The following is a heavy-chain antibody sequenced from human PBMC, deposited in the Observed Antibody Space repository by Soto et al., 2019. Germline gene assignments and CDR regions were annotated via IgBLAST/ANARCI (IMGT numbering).Heavy chain of an antibody. CDR3: ARIASRGAMDV. D-gene: IGHD6-6*01. Sequence: GPTLVNPTQTLTLTCSFSGFSLSSSGVGVGWIRQPPGKALEWLALIYWNDDRRYSPSLKSRLTITKDTSKNKVVIIMTDMDPVDTGTYFCARIASRGAMDVWCQGTMVTVSS. CDR1: GFSLSSSGVG. J-gene: IGHJ6*02. CDR2: IYWNDDR. V-gene: IGHV2-5*01.